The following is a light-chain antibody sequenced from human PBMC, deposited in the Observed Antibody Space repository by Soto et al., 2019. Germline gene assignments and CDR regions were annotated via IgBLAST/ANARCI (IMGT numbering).Light chain of an antibody. CDR3: QQYGDWPPET. CDR1: QSVSRN. J-gene: IGKJ2*01. V-gene: IGKV3-15*01. CDR2: GAS. Sequence: EVVLTQSPATLSVSPGDRATLSCRASQSVSRNVAWYQQKPGQAPRLLIYGASTRATGVPARFSGSGSATEFTLSISSLQYEDVAVYYCQQYGDWPPETFGQGTKLEI.